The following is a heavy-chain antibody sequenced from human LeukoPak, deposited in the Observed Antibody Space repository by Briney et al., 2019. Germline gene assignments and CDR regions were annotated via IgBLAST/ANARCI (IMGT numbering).Heavy chain of an antibody. Sequence: ASVKVSCKASGYTFTNYTLHWVRQAPGQRLEWMGWINAGNGHTRDSQKFQGRVTMTEDTSTDTAYMELSSLRSEDTAVYYCATDSYDSSGYYYYYYGMDVWGQGTTVTVSS. J-gene: IGHJ6*02. V-gene: IGHV1-3*01. D-gene: IGHD3-22*01. CDR2: INAGNGHT. CDR3: ATDSYDSSGYYYYYYGMDV. CDR1: GYTFTNYT.